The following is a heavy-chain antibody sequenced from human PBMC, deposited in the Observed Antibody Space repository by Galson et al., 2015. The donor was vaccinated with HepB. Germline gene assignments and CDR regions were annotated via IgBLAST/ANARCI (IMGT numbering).Heavy chain of an antibody. D-gene: IGHD3-10*01. CDR1: YW. CDR3: ARSYASGSYFSYFDY. CDR2: IKQDGSEK. V-gene: IGHV3-7*01. Sequence: YWMNWVRQAPGKGLEWVANIKQDGSEKYYLDSVKGRFAISRDNAKNSLYLQMNSLRAEDTAVYYCARSYASGSYFSYFDYWGQGALVTVSS. J-gene: IGHJ4*02.